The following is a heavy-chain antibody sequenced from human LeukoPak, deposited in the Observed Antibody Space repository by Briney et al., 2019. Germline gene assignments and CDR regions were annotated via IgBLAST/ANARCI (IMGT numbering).Heavy chain of an antibody. CDR3: ARDHDGDYWYYFDY. Sequence: PPQTLSLTPTVPGGSIRSGSYYWSCLRQPAGKGLEWLGRIYTSGSTNYNPSLKSRVTISIDTSKNLFSLKLSAVTAADTAVYYCARDHDGDYWYYFDYWGQGTLVTVSS. CDR1: GGSIRSGSYY. D-gene: IGHD4-17*01. V-gene: IGHV4-61*02. CDR2: IYTSGST. J-gene: IGHJ4*02.